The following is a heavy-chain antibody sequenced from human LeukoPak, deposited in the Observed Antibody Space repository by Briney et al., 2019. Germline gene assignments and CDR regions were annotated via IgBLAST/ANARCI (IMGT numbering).Heavy chain of an antibody. CDR1: GGSFSGYY. J-gene: IGHJ6*02. Sequence: SETLSLTCAVYGGSFSGYYWSWIRQPPGKGLEWIGEINHSGSTNYNPSLKSRVTISVDTSKNQFSLKLSSATAADTAVYYCARSRGYYGSGSYLLYYYGMDVWGQGTTVTVSS. D-gene: IGHD3-10*01. CDR3: ARSRGYYGSGSYLLYYYGMDV. CDR2: INHSGST. V-gene: IGHV4-34*01.